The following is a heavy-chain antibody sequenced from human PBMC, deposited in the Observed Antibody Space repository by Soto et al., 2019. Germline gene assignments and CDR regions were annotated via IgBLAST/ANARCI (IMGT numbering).Heavy chain of an antibody. V-gene: IGHV1-8*01. Sequence: QVQLVQSGAEVKKPGAPVKVSCKASGYTFTSYDINWVRQATGQGLEWMGWMNPNSGNTGYAQKFQGRVTMTRNTSISTAYMELSSLRSEDTAVYYCARLGWYCSGGSCYFSSFDYWGQGTLVTVSS. CDR2: MNPNSGNT. D-gene: IGHD2-15*01. CDR3: ARLGWYCSGGSCYFSSFDY. J-gene: IGHJ4*02. CDR1: GYTFTSYD.